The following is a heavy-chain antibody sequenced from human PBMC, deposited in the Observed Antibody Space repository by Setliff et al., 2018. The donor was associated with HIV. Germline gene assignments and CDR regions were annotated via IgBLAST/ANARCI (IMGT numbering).Heavy chain of an antibody. CDR1: GGTFSSYA. Sequence: ASVKVSCKASGGTFSSYAISWVRQAPGQGLEWMGGIIPIFGTANYAQKFQGRVTITADESTSTAYMELSSLRSEDTAVYYCARFHPYNYDSEYYGYYFDYWGQGTLVTV. CDR2: IIPIFGTA. J-gene: IGHJ4*02. CDR3: ARFHPYNYDSEYYGYYFDY. D-gene: IGHD3-22*01. V-gene: IGHV1-69*13.